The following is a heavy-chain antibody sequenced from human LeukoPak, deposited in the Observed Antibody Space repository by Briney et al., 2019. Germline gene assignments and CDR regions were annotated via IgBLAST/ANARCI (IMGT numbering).Heavy chain of an antibody. V-gene: IGHV4-4*09. CDR1: GGSISSYY. CDR2: IYTSGST. J-gene: IGHJ5*02. CDR3: ARQNKGPRGSPPHWFDP. D-gene: IGHD1-26*01. Sequence: SETLSLTCTVSGGSISSYYWSWIRQPPGKGLEWIGYIYTSGSTNYNPSLKSRVTISVDTSKNQFSLKLSSVTAADTAVYYCARQNKGPRGSPPHWFDPWGQGTLVTVSS.